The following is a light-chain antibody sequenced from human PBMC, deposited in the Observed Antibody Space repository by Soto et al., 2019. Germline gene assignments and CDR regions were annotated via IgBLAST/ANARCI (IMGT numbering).Light chain of an antibody. CDR3: QQTNIFPWT. Sequence: DIQMTQSPSSLSASIGDRVTITCRASQYINNHLNWYRQKPGKAPELLIYAASSLQSGVPSRFSGSGSGTDFTLTITSLQPEDFAIYSCQQTNIFPWTFGQGTKVDIK. J-gene: IGKJ1*01. CDR2: AAS. V-gene: IGKV1-39*01. CDR1: QYINNH.